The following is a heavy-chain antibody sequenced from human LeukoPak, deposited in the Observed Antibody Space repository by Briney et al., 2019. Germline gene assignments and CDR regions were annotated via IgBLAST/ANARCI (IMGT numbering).Heavy chain of an antibody. J-gene: IGHJ4*02. V-gene: IGHV1-69*13. D-gene: IGHD5-18*01. CDR1: GGTFSTYA. Sequence: SVKVSCKASGGTFSTYAVSWVRQAPGQGLEWMGGIIPIFGTANYAQKFQGRVTITADVSTRIAYMELTSLRCEDTAVYYCAREGDTTLIRPFDYWGQGTLVTVSP. CDR2: IIPIFGTA. CDR3: AREGDTTLIRPFDY.